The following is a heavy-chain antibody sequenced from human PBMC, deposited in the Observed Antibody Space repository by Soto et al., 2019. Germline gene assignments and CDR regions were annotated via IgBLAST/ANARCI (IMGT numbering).Heavy chain of an antibody. CDR3: AKDLKRWVATITCFDY. J-gene: IGHJ4*02. CDR1: GFTFSSYA. V-gene: IGHV3-30-3*01. D-gene: IGHD5-12*01. CDR2: ISYDGSNK. Sequence: GSLRLSCAASGFTFSSYAMHWVRQAPGKGLEWVAVISYDGSNKYYADSVKGRFTISRDNSKNTLYLQMNSLRAEDTAVYYCAKDLKRWVATITCFDYWGQGTLVTVSS.